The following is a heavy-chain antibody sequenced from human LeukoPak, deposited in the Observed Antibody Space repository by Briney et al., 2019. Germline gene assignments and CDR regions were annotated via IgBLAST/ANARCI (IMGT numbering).Heavy chain of an antibody. V-gene: IGHV4-59*08. Sequence: SETLSHTCTVSGGSISSYSLSWIRQPPGKGLEWIGYIYYSGSTNYNPSLKSRVTISVDTSKNQFSLKLSSVTAADTAVYYCARHDYGAYVEYWGQGNLVTVPS. CDR1: GGSISSYS. J-gene: IGHJ4*02. CDR3: ARHDYGAYVEY. CDR2: IYYSGST. D-gene: IGHD4-17*01.